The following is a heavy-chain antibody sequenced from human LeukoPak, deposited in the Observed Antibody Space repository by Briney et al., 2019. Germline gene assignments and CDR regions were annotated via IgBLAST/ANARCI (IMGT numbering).Heavy chain of an antibody. V-gene: IGHV4-39*07. Sequence: SETLSLTCTVSGGSISSSSYYWGWIRQPPGKGLEWIGSIYYSGSTYYNPSLRSRVTISVDTSKNQFSLKLSSVTAADTAVYYCARYWWSSLYYFDYWGQGTLVTVSS. CDR1: GGSISSSSYY. CDR3: ARYWWSSLYYFDY. CDR2: IYYSGST. D-gene: IGHD2-8*02. J-gene: IGHJ4*02.